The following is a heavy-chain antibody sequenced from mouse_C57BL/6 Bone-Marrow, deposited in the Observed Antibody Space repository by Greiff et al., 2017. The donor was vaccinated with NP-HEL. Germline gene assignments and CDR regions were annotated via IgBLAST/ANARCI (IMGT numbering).Heavy chain of an antibody. J-gene: IGHJ4*01. CDR3: VRRRVVDYAMDY. Sequence: EVKVEESGGGLVQPKGSLKLLCAASGFSFNTYAMNWVRQAPGKGLEWVARIRSKSNNYATSYADSVKDRFTISRDDSESMLYLQMNNLKTEDTAMYYCVRRRVVDYAMDYWGQGTSVTVSS. D-gene: IGHD1-1*01. V-gene: IGHV10-1*01. CDR2: IRSKSNNYAT. CDR1: GFSFNTYA.